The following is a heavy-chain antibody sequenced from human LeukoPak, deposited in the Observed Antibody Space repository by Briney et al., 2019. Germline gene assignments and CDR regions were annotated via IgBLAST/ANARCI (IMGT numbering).Heavy chain of an antibody. CDR3: ARGEYYCDY. CDR2: ISAYNGNT. D-gene: IGHD3-10*01. J-gene: IGHJ4*02. CDR1: GNSFTNYG. V-gene: IGHV1-18*01. Sequence: ASVKVSCKASGNSFTNYGITWVRQAPGQGLEWMGRISAYNGNTNRAQKFQGRVTMTTDTSTSTAHMELRSLTSDDTAVYYRARGEYYCDYWGQGTLVTVSS.